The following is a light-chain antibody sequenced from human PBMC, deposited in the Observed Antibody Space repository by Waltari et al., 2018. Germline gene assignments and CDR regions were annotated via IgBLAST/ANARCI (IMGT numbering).Light chain of an antibody. CDR1: SSDVGGSTY. J-gene: IGLJ2*01. V-gene: IGLV2-23*02. Sequence: QSALTQPASVSGSPGQSITISCTGTSSDVGGSTYVSWYQQHPGKAPKLMIYDVSKRPSGVSNRFSGSKSGNTASLTISGLQAEDEADYYCCSYAGSSTRVVFGGGTKLTVL. CDR3: CSYAGSSTRVV. CDR2: DVS.